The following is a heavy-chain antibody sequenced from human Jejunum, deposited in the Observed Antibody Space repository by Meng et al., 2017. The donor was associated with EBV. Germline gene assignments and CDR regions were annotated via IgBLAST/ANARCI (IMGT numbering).Heavy chain of an antibody. V-gene: IGHV4-4*02. CDR1: SGPSNNKNW. CDR2: IDHTGTT. CDR3: ARDSQYLARGYFDY. J-gene: IGHJ4*02. D-gene: IGHD2/OR15-2a*01. Sequence: QLQLQGAGPGLVPPCGTLSLTCPGSSGPSNNKNWWHWVRQAPGKGLEWIGEIDHTGTTNYNPSLKSRVTISLGTSMNQFSLELTSPTPADTAVYYCARDSQYLARGYFDYWGQGALVTVSS.